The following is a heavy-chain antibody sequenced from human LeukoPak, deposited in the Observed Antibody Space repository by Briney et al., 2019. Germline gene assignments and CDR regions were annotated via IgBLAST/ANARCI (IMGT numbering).Heavy chain of an antibody. D-gene: IGHD2-2*01. J-gene: IGHJ1*01. CDR2: FDPEDGET. CDR3: ARDPIVVVPAAIGPLYFQH. Sequence: ASVKVSCKVSGYTLTELSMHWVRQAPGKGLEWMGGFDPEDGETIYAQKLQGRVTMTTDTSTSTAYMELRSLRSDDTAVYYCARDPIVVVPAAIGPLYFQHWGQGTLVTVSS. V-gene: IGHV1-24*01. CDR1: GYTLTELS.